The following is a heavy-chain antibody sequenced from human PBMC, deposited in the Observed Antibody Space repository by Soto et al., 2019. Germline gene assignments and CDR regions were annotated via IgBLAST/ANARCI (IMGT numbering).Heavy chain of an antibody. CDR3: AGAPVGLDTISYFDY. CDR1: GDSVSSVGFH. V-gene: IGHV4-30-4*01. CDR2: IYNGGST. D-gene: IGHD3-3*01. Sequence: QVQLQESGPGLVKPSETLSLTCTVSGDSVSSVGFHWAWLRRPPGKGLECIGYIYNGGSTYYRPSLESRMHTSLDATRNHYALRLTSVTAVDTAVYFCAGAPVGLDTISYFDYWGQGKLVTVSS. J-gene: IGHJ4*02.